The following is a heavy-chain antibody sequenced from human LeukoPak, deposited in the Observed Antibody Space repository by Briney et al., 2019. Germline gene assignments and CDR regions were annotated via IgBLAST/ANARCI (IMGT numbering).Heavy chain of an antibody. CDR1: GYSISSGNY. D-gene: IGHD3-22*01. CDR3: ARGGWNKFDY. V-gene: IGHV4-38-2*02. CDR2: IYHSGST. J-gene: IGHJ4*02. Sequence: SETLSLTCSVSGYSISSGNYWGWIRLPPGKGLQWIGSIYHSGSTYYNPSLKSRVTISVDTSKNQFSLKLSSVTAADTAVYYCARGGWNKFDYWGQGTLVTVSS.